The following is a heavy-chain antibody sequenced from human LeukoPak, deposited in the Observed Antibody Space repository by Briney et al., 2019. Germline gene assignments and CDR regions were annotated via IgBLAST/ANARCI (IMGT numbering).Heavy chain of an antibody. J-gene: IGHJ5*02. CDR3: ARGADGVSSNSRGWFDP. V-gene: IGHV3-21*01. CDR2: ISTSSSYI. CDR1: GFTFNRYN. Sequence: GGSLRLSCAASGFTFNRYNMNWVRRAPGKGLEWVSSISTSSSYIYYADSVRGRFTISRDNAKNSLYLQLNSLRAEDTAVYSCARGADGVSSNSRGWFDPWGQGTLVTVSS. D-gene: IGHD2-15*01.